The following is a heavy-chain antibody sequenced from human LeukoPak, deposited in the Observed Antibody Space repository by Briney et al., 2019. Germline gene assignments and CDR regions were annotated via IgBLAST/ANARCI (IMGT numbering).Heavy chain of an antibody. CDR2: ISWNSGSI. CDR3: ATDLGGYCSSTSCQDY. Sequence: PGGSLRLSCAASGFTFDDYAMHWVRQAPGKGLEWVSGISWNSGSIRYADSVKGRFTISRDNAKNSLYLQMNSLRAEDTALYYCATDLGGYCSSTSCQDYWGQGTLVTVSS. J-gene: IGHJ4*02. CDR1: GFTFDDYA. D-gene: IGHD2-2*01. V-gene: IGHV3-9*01.